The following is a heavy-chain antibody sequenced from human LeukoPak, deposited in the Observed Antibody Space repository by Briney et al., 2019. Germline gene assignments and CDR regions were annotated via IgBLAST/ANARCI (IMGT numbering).Heavy chain of an antibody. CDR2: IYSGGST. CDR1: GFTVSSNY. J-gene: IGHJ6*03. Sequence: PGGSLRLSCAASGFTVSSNYMSWVRQAPGKGLEWVSVIYSGGSTYYADSVKGRFTISRDNSKNTLYLQMNSLRAEDTAVYYCARDFYSSSRLYYYYYMDVWGKGTTVTVSS. CDR3: ARDFYSSSRLYYYYYMDV. V-gene: IGHV3-53*01. D-gene: IGHD6-6*01.